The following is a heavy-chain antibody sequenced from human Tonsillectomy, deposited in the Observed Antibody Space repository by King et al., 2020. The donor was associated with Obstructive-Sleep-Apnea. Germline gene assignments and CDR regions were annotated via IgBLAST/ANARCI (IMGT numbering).Heavy chain of an antibody. Sequence: VQLVESGGGLVQPGGSVRLSCGASGFTFSSYWMTWVRQAPGKGLEWGANIKQEGSVENYGESVKGRFTISRDNAQKSVFLQMNSLTAEDTAVYYCAREYWGPDYWGQGTLVTVSS. CDR2: IKQEGSVE. J-gene: IGHJ4*02. D-gene: IGHD3-16*01. CDR3: AREYWGPDY. V-gene: IGHV3-7*01. CDR1: GFTFSSYW.